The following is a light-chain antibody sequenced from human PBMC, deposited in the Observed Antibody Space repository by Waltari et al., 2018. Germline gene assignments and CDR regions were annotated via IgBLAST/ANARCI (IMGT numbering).Light chain of an antibody. CDR1: SSNIGSNT. V-gene: IGLV1-44*01. CDR2: SND. Sequence: QSVLTQPPSASGTPGQRVTISCSGSSSNIGSNTVNWYQPLPGTAPKLLIYSNDQRPSGVPDRFSGSKSGTSASLAISGLQSEDEAGYYCAAWDDSLKTVIFGGGTKLTVL. J-gene: IGLJ2*01. CDR3: AAWDDSLKTVI.